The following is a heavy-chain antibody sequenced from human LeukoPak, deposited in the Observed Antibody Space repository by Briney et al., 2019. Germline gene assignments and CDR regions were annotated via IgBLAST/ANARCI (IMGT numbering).Heavy chain of an antibody. D-gene: IGHD1-26*01. CDR2: IYCSERT. V-gene: IGHV4-59*08. CDR3: ARPKWDGYSYGMDV. CDR1: GGSISSYY. Sequence: SETLSLTCTVSGGSISSYYWSWIRQPPGKGLEWIGYIYCSERTNHNPPLKSRVTISVDPSKHQFSLKLSSVTAADTAVYYCARPKWDGYSYGMDVWGQGTPVTVSS. J-gene: IGHJ6*02.